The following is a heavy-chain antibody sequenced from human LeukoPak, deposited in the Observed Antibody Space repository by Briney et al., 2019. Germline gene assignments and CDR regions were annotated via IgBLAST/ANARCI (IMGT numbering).Heavy chain of an antibody. J-gene: IGHJ4*02. Sequence: SETLSLTCTVSGGSMSPYHWGWIRQPPGKGLEWTGYIYYSGSTYYTPSLKSRITISVDTSKNQFSLKLSSVTAADTAVYYCARSQVKSTAIAFDYWGQGTLVTVSS. CDR2: IYYSGST. CDR1: GGSMSPYH. D-gene: IGHD2-21*02. V-gene: IGHV4-59*12. CDR3: ARSQVKSTAIAFDY.